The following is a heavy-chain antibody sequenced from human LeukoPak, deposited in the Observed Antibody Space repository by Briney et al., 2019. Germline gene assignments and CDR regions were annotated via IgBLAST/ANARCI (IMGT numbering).Heavy chain of an antibody. D-gene: IGHD3-9*01. CDR2: INHSGST. Sequence: PSETLSLTCAVYGGSFSGYYWSWIRQPPGKGLEWIGEINHSGSTNYNPSLKSRVTISVDTSKNQFSLKLSSVTAADTAVYYCARVGTYYDILTGYYGRYYFDYWGQGTLVTVSS. J-gene: IGHJ4*02. V-gene: IGHV4-34*01. CDR3: ARVGTYYDILTGYYGRYYFDY. CDR1: GGSFSGYY.